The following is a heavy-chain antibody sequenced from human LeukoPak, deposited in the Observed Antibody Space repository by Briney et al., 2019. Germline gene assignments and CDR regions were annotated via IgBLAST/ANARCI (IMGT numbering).Heavy chain of an antibody. Sequence: GGPLRLSCAASGFTFSSYAMSWVRQAPGKGLEWVSAISGSGGSTYYADSVKGRFTISRDNSKNTLYLQMNSLRAKDTAVYYRAKGWLQQLDAFDIWGQGTMVTFSS. J-gene: IGHJ3*02. D-gene: IGHD6-13*01. CDR2: ISGSGGST. CDR3: AKGWLQQLDAFDI. V-gene: IGHV3-23*01. CDR1: GFTFSSYA.